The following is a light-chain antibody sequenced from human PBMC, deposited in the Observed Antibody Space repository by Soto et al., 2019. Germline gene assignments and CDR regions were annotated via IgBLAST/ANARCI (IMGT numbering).Light chain of an antibody. CDR2: AAS. Sequence: DIQMTQSPSSLSASVGDRVTITCRASQSISTSLNWYHQRPGKAPNLLIYAASSLQSGVTSRFSSSGSAKDFTLTISSLQPEDFATYYCQQSYSTPRTFGQGTKVEIK. V-gene: IGKV1-39*01. CDR1: QSISTS. J-gene: IGKJ1*01. CDR3: QQSYSTPRT.